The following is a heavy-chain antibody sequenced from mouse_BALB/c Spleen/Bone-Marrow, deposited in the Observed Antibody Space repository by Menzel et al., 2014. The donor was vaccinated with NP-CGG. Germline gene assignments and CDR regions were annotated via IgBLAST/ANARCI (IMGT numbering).Heavy chain of an antibody. J-gene: IGHJ3*01. Sequence: EVKLQESGGGLVQPGGSLKFSCAASGFDFSRYWMSWVRQAPGKGLEWIGEINPDSSTINYTPSLKDKFIISRDNAKNTLYLQMSKVRSEDTALYYCARLSYYGRFAYWGQGTLVTVSA. CDR2: INPDSSTI. V-gene: IGHV4-1*02. D-gene: IGHD1-1*01. CDR1: GFDFSRYW. CDR3: ARLSYYGRFAY.